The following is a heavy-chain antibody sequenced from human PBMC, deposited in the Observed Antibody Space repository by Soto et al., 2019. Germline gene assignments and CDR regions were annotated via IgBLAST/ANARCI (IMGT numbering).Heavy chain of an antibody. Sequence: SETLSLTCTVSNGSIGTYYWAWVRQPPGKGLEWIGYVYYSGSTNYNPSLKSRVGMSIDTSKNQFSLELKSVTAADTATYFCVRDYLLTGFDTWGQGTLVTVSS. CDR2: VYYSGST. CDR3: VRDYLLTGFDT. CDR1: NGSIGTYY. D-gene: IGHD3-9*01. V-gene: IGHV4-59*01. J-gene: IGHJ5*02.